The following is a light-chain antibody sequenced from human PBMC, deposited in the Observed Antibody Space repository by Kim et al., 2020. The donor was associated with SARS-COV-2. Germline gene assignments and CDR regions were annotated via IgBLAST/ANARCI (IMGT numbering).Light chain of an antibody. CDR1: SSNVGDYNF. J-gene: IGLJ1*01. Sequence: LTQPRSVSGSPGQSVTISCTGTSSNVGDYNFVSWYQQYSGKAPKLMIYDVTKRPSGVPDRFSGSKSGNTAALTISGLQAEDEADYYCCSFTGGYTYVFGSGTKVTVL. CDR2: DVT. CDR3: CSFTGGYTYV. V-gene: IGLV2-11*01.